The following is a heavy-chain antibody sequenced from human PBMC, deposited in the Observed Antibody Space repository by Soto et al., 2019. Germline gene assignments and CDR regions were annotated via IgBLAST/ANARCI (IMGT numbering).Heavy chain of an antibody. D-gene: IGHD2-2*01. Sequence: QVQLVESGGGVVQPGRSLRLSCAASGFTFNNYGMHWVRQAPGKGLEWVAVISYDGSNKYYADSVKGRLTISRDNSKNTLYLQMNSLRAEDTAVYYCAKQLGYCSSTSCRDYYYGMDVWGQGTTITVSS. CDR2: ISYDGSNK. CDR1: GFTFNNYG. CDR3: AKQLGYCSSTSCRDYYYGMDV. J-gene: IGHJ6*02. V-gene: IGHV3-30*18.